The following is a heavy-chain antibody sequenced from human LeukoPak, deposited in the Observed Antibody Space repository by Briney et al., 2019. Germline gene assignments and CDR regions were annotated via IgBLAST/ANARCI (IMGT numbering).Heavy chain of an antibody. V-gene: IGHV3-7*01. J-gene: IGHJ4*02. D-gene: IGHD6-19*01. CDR3: ARGGFSSGLDY. CDR1: GFTFSSYW. Sequence: GGSLRLSCAASGFTFSSYWMSWVRQAPGKGLEWVANIKQDGSEKYYVDSVKGRFTISRDNAKNTLYLQMTSLRAEDTAVYYCARGGFSSGLDYWGQGILVTVSS. CDR2: IKQDGSEK.